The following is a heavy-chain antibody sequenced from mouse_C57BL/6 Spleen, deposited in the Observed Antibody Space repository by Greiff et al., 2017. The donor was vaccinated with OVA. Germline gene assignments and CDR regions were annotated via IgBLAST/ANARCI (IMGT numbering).Heavy chain of an antibody. CDR2: IDPSDSNT. Sequence: QVHVKQPGAELVKPGASVKLSCKASGYTFTSYWMHWVKQRPGQGLEWIGEIDPSDSNTNYNQKFKGKATLTVDTSSSTAFMQLSRLASADSAVEYYARGGNHYAMDYWGQGTSVTVSS. V-gene: IGHV1-50*01. D-gene: IGHD1-1*02. CDR3: ARGGNHYAMDY. CDR1: GYTFTSYW. J-gene: IGHJ4*01.